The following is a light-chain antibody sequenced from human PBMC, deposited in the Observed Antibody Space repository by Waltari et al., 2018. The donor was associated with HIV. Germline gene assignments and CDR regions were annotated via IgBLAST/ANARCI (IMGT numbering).Light chain of an antibody. CDR1: TSNIGSND. Sequence: SVLTQPPSASGTPGQRVTISCSGGTSNIGSNDVFWYQHLPGTAPKLLIHRNDRRPSGVPALFSGSTSGNSASLAIRGLRSEDEADYYCVAWDDGLRGVVFGGGTRVAVL. CDR2: RND. V-gene: IGLV1-47*01. CDR3: VAWDDGLRGVV. J-gene: IGLJ2*01.